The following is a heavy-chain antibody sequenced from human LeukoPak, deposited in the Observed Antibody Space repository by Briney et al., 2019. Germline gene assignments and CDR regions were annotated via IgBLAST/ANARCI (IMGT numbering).Heavy chain of an antibody. V-gene: IGHV5-51*01. J-gene: IGHJ4*02. CDR3: ACARWISPDH. D-gene: IGHD2-2*03. CDR2: IFPSYSQI. CDR1: GYSFTSYY. Sequence: GESLKISCQLSGYSFTSYYIAWVRQMPGKSRNYTDSIFPSYSQILNSTATKSKVTSSAATSVNTACLQSSSPTASDSAPSSCACARWISPDHWGQGTLVTVSS.